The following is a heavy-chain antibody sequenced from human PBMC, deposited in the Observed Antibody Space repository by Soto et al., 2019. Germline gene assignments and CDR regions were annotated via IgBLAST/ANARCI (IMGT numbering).Heavy chain of an antibody. CDR3: ARGVSAGVDY. CDR2: MQPSTGRT. D-gene: IGHD1-26*01. V-gene: IGHV1-8*01. J-gene: IGHJ4*02. Sequence: QVQLVESGAEVREPGASVKVSCKASGYSLTSLDINWVRQTAGQGLEWMGWMQPSTGRTGYAQKFQGRVTMTRDTSINTAYMELTTLTSDDTASYYCARGVSAGVDYWGQGTLLTVSS. CDR1: GYSLTSLD.